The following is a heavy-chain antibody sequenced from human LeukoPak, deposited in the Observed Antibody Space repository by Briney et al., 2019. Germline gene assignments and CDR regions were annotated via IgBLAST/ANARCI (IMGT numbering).Heavy chain of an antibody. CDR2: ISYDGSNK. CDR1: GFTFSTHV. J-gene: IGHJ4*02. CDR3: ARDYSGGLDY. V-gene: IGHV3-30-3*01. Sequence: GGSLRLSCAASGFTFSTHVMHWVRQAPGKGLEWVAIISYDGSNKYYGDSVKGRITISRDNSKNTLFLQLNSLRAEDTAVYHCARDYSGGLDYWGQGTLVTVSS. D-gene: IGHD2-15*01.